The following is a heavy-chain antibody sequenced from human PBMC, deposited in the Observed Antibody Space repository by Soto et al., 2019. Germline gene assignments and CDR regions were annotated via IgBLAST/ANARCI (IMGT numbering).Heavy chain of an antibody. CDR3: AKSSWSAPNYCLGMDV. CDR1: GFTFSSYA. D-gene: IGHD6-13*01. Sequence: EVQLLESGGGLVQPGGSLRLSCAASGFTFSSYAMSWVRHAPGKGLERVSAISGSGGSTYYADSVKGRFTISRDYPKNTPDLQMNSLIAEETPVYYCAKSSWSAPNYCLGMDVWGQGTTVTV. J-gene: IGHJ6*02. V-gene: IGHV3-23*01. CDR2: ISGSGGST.